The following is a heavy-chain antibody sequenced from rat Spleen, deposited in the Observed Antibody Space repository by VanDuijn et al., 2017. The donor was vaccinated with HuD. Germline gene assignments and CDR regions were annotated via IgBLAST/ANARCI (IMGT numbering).Heavy chain of an antibody. CDR3: AKDHTTHGMGDVMDA. V-gene: IGHV5-29*01. CDR2: ITYDGSNT. CDR1: GFTFSNYG. D-gene: IGHD1-7*01. J-gene: IGHJ4*01. Sequence: EVQLVESGGGLVQPGRSLKLSCAASGFTFSNYGMAWVRQAPTKGLEWVAIITYDGSNTYYRDSVKGRFTISRDNAKSTLYLQMDRLRSAKKATYYGAKDHTTHGMGDVMDAWGQGASVTVSS.